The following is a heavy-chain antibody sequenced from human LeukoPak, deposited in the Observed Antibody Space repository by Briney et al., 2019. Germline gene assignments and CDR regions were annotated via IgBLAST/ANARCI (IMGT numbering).Heavy chain of an antibody. D-gene: IGHD1-14*01. Sequence: GGSLRLSCGASGFTFSSYGIHWVRQAPGKGLEWVANIKQDGSEKYYVDSVKGRFTISRDNAKNSLYLQVNSLRAEDMAVYYCARNQRRLDYWGQGTLVTVSS. J-gene: IGHJ4*02. CDR2: IKQDGSEK. V-gene: IGHV3-7*01. CDR1: GFTFSSYG. CDR3: ARNQRRLDY.